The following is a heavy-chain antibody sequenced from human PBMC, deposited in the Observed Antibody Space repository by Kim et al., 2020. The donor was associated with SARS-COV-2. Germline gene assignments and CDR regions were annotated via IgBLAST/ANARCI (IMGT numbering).Heavy chain of an antibody. J-gene: IGHJ4*02. CDR3: ARGYYGSGSYPPLDY. V-gene: IGHV1-2*02. Sequence: QKFQGRVTMTRDTSISTAYMELSRLRSDDTAVYYCARGYYGSGSYPPLDYWGQGTLVTVSS. D-gene: IGHD3-10*01.